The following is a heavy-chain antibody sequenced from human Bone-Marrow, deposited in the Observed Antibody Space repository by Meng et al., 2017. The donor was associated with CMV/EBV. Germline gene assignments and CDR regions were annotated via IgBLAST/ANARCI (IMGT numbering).Heavy chain of an antibody. J-gene: IGHJ6*02. Sequence: GESLKISCAASGFTFSSYSMNWVRQAPGKGLEWVSYISSSSTIYYADSVKGRFTISRDNAKNSLYLQMNSLRAEDTAVYYCARDFNWNYGYGMDVWSQGTTVTV. CDR2: ISSSSTI. CDR1: GFTFSSYS. V-gene: IGHV3-48*04. CDR3: ARDFNWNYGYGMDV. D-gene: IGHD1-7*01.